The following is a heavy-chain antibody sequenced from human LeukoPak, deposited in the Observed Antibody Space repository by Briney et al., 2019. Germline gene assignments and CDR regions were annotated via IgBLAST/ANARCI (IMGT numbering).Heavy chain of an antibody. D-gene: IGHD2-21*01. J-gene: IGHJ5*02. Sequence: ASVKVSCKASGYTFTGYYMHWVRQAPGHGLERMGWINPNSGGTNYAQKFQGRVTMTRDTSISTAYMELSRLRSDDTAVYYCARDQVISNWFDPWGQGTLVTVSS. CDR1: GYTFTGYY. CDR3: ARDQVISNWFDP. V-gene: IGHV1-2*02. CDR2: INPNSGGT.